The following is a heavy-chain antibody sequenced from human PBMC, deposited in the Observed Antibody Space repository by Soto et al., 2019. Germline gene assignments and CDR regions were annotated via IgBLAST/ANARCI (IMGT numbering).Heavy chain of an antibody. V-gene: IGHV1-69*02. CDR2: IIPILGIA. CDR3: ARVGSDY. CDR1: GATFSSYT. J-gene: IGHJ4*02. Sequence: QVQLVQSGAEVKKPGSSVKVCCKASGATFSSYTISWVRQAPGQGLEWMGRIIPILGIANYAQKFQGRVTITADKSTSTAYMEMSSLRSEDTSVYYCARVGSDYWGQGTLVTVSS.